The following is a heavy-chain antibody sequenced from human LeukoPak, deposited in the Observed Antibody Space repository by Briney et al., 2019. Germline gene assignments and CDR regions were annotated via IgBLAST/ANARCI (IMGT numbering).Heavy chain of an antibody. J-gene: IGHJ4*02. V-gene: IGHV1-2*02. D-gene: IGHD2-2*01. CDR2: INPKSGGT. CDR3: ARHCSSASCPFDY. Sequence: ASVKVSCKASGYTFTGFYMHWVRQAPGQGLEWMGWINPKSGGTNYAQKFQGRVTITRDTSISTAYMELSRLRSDDTAVYYCARHCSSASCPFDYWGRGTLVTVSS. CDR1: GYTFTGFY.